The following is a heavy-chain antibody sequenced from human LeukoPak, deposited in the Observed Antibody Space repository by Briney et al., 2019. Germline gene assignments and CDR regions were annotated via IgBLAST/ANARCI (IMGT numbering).Heavy chain of an antibody. CDR1: GYTFTSYY. Sequence: ASVKVSCKASGYTFTSYYMHWVRQAPGQGLEWMGIINPSGGSTSYAQKFQGRVTMTRDTSTSTVYMELSSLRSEDTAVYYCARGGARSSSYYYYGMDVWGLGTTVTVSS. V-gene: IGHV1-46*01. CDR3: ARGGARSSSYYYYGMDV. J-gene: IGHJ6*02. D-gene: IGHD6-13*01. CDR2: INPSGGST.